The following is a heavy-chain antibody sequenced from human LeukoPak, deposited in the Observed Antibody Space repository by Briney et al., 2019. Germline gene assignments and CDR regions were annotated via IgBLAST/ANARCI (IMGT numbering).Heavy chain of an antibody. Sequence: PSETLSLTCTVSGGSISSYYWSWIRQPPGKGLEWIGYIYYSGSTYYNPSLKSRVTISVDTSKNQFSLKLSSVTAADTAVYYCARHAAGQQPLDYWGQGTLVTVSS. CDR1: GGSISSYY. CDR2: IYYSGST. CDR3: ARHAAGQQPLDY. V-gene: IGHV4-59*08. D-gene: IGHD6-13*01. J-gene: IGHJ4*02.